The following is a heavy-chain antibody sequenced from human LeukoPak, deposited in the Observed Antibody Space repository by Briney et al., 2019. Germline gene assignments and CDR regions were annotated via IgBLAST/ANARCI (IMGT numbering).Heavy chain of an antibody. CDR3: ARDVQGAYCSSTSCYNWFDP. CDR2: IYYSGST. CDR1: GGSISSSSYY. V-gene: IGHV4-39*07. Sequence: SETLSLTCTVSGGSISSSSYYWGWIRQPPGKGLEWIGSIYYSGSTYYNPSLKSRVTISVDTSKNQFSLKLSSVTAAGTAVYYCARDVQGAYCSSTSCYNWFDPWGQGTLVTVSS. J-gene: IGHJ5*02. D-gene: IGHD2-2*01.